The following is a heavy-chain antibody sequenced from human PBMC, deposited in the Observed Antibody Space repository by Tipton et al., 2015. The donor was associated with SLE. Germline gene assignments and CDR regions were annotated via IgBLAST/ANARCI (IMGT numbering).Heavy chain of an antibody. CDR1: GYTFSSYD. D-gene: IGHD5-18*01. J-gene: IGHJ4*02. CDR2: VNPSSGNT. Sequence: QSGPEVKKPGASVKVSCKASGYTFSSYDISWVRQATGQGLEWMGWVNPSSGNTGYVQKFQGRVTMTRDTSISTAYMELRSLRSDDTAIYYCARVRVDTAMGVFDFWGQGTLVTVSS. V-gene: IGHV1-8*01. CDR3: ARVRVDTAMGVFDF.